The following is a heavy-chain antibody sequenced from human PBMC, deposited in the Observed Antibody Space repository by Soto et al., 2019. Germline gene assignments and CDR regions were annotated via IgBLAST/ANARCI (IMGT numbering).Heavy chain of an antibody. CDR1: GGTFTSYP. CDR3: ASGWQQQLSGRDTYYYYGMDV. Sequence: GPPVRVSCKPSGGTFTSYPTTWVRQAPGQGLDWMGGIIPIFGTANYAQKFQGRVTITADESTSTAYMELSSLRSEDTAVYYCASGWQQQLSGRDTYYYYGMDVWGQGTTVTVSS. J-gene: IGHJ6*02. D-gene: IGHD6-13*01. V-gene: IGHV1-69*13. CDR2: IIPIFGTA.